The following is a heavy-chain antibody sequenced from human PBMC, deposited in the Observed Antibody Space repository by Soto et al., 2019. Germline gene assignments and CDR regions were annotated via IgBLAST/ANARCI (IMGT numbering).Heavy chain of an antibody. CDR3: ATDSRSSYLGVFNY. Sequence: ASVKVSCKVSGYPLNEVSMHWVRQAPGTGLEWMGGFDPEDDKIVYSYKCQGRLTLTEDTSTDTAYMELSSLRSEDTAVYFCATDSRSSYLGVFNYWGQGTLVTVYS. CDR2: FDPEDDKI. CDR1: GYPLNEVS. J-gene: IGHJ4*02. D-gene: IGHD3-16*01. V-gene: IGHV1-24*01.